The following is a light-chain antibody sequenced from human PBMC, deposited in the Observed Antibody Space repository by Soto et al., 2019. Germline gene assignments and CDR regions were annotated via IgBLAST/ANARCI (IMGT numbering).Light chain of an antibody. CDR3: QQYDNSPPTIT. Sequence: EIVLTQSPGTLSLSPGERATLSCRASQSVSSSYLAWYQQRPGQAPRPLIYGAASRATGIPDRFSGSGSATDFTLTISRLEPEDFAVYYCQQYDNSPPTITFGQGTRLEIK. V-gene: IGKV3-20*01. J-gene: IGKJ5*01. CDR2: GAA. CDR1: QSVSSSY.